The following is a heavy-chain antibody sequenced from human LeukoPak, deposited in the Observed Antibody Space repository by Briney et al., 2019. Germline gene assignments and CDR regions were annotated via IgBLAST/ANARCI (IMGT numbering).Heavy chain of an antibody. CDR2: IYYSGST. J-gene: IGHJ3*02. CDR1: GGSFSGYY. D-gene: IGHD3-22*01. CDR3: ARHPLGGCYDSSRAFDI. Sequence: PSETLSLTCAVYGGSFSGYYWSWIRQPPGKGLEWIGSIYYSGSTYYNPSLKSRVTISVDTSKNQFSLKLTSVTAADTAVYYCARHPLGGCYDSSRAFDIWGQGTMVTVSS. V-gene: IGHV4-34*01.